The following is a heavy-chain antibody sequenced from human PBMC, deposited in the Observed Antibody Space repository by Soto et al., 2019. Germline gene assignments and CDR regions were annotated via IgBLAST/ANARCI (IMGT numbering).Heavy chain of an antibody. CDR2: FDPEDGET. V-gene: IGHV1-24*01. Sequence: ASVKVSCKVSGYTLTELSMHWVRQAPGKGLEWMGGFDPEDGETIYAQKFQGRVTMTEDTSTDTAYMELRSLRSDDTAVYYCARDYQRLLWFGELLSPTFYYYGMDVWGQGTTVTVSS. J-gene: IGHJ6*02. CDR1: GYTLTELS. CDR3: ARDYQRLLWFGELLSPTFYYYGMDV. D-gene: IGHD3-10*01.